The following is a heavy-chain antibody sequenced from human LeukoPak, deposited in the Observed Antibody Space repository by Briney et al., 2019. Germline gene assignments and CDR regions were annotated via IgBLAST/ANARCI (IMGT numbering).Heavy chain of an antibody. Sequence: GASVKVSCKASGYTFTSYGISWVRQAPGQGLEWMGWISAYNGNTNYAQELQGRVTMTTDTSTSTAYMELRSLRSDDTAVYYCAREGDYYDSSGYYPFDYWGQGTLVTVSS. CDR1: GYTFTSYG. CDR2: ISAYNGNT. CDR3: AREGDYYDSSGYYPFDY. D-gene: IGHD3-22*01. J-gene: IGHJ4*02. V-gene: IGHV1-18*01.